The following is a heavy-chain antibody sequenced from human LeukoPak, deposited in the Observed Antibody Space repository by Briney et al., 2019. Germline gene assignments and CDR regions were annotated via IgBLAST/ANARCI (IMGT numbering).Heavy chain of an antibody. J-gene: IGHJ4*02. CDR2: IYHSGTA. D-gene: IGHD4-17*01. CDR1: GGSLSRGGYY. CDR3: ARGGDYGDYLVY. Sequence: TSETLSLTCTVFGGSLSRGGYYWNWIRQQPGQGLEWLGYIYHSGTARYNPSFKSRLNMSVDMSRNQFSLNLSSVTVADTALYYCARGGDYGDYLVYWGQGSMVSVSS. V-gene: IGHV4-31*03.